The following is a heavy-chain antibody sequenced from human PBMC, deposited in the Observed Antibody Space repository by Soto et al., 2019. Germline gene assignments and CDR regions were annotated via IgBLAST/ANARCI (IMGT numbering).Heavy chain of an antibody. CDR1: GFTFSSYA. CDR2: ISGSGGST. D-gene: IGHD3-10*01. CDR3: AKDDGTTYYYGSGSFSSFDY. V-gene: IGHV3-23*01. J-gene: IGHJ4*02. Sequence: GGSLRLSCAASGFTFSSYAMSWVRQAPGKGLEWVSAISGSGGSTYYADSVKGRFTISRDNSKNTLYLQMNSLRAEDTAVYYCAKDDGTTYYYGSGSFSSFDYWGQGTLVTVSS.